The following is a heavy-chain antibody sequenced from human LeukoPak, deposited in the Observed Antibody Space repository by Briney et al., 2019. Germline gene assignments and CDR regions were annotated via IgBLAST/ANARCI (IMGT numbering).Heavy chain of an antibody. Sequence: SETLSLTCTVSGGSISSYYWSWIRQSPGKGLEWIGYAYYSGSTNYNPSLTGRVTISVDTSKNQFSLNLSSVTAADTAVYYCARVGGYSYIDVWGKGTTVTISS. CDR3: ARVGGYSYIDV. CDR1: GGSISSYY. V-gene: IGHV4-59*08. D-gene: IGHD1-26*01. CDR2: AYYSGST. J-gene: IGHJ6*03.